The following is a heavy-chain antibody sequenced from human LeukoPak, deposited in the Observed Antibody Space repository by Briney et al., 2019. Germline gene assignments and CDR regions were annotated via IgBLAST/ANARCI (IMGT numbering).Heavy chain of an antibody. CDR3: AREDIVVVPAAQLHYYYYGMDV. J-gene: IGHJ6*02. D-gene: IGHD2-2*01. Sequence: PGGSLRLSCAASGFTFSSYWMRWVRQAPGKGLVWVSRINSDGSSTSYADSVKGRFTISRDNAKNTLYLQMNSLRAEDTAVYYCAREDIVVVPAAQLHYYYYGMDVWGQGTTVTVSS. V-gene: IGHV3-74*01. CDR1: GFTFSSYW. CDR2: INSDGSST.